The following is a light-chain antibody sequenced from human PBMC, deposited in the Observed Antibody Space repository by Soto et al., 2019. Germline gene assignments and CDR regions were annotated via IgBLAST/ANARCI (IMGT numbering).Light chain of an antibody. V-gene: IGKV1-39*01. CDR2: AAS. J-gene: IGKJ2*01. CDR1: QNIITY. Sequence: DSQMTQSPSSLSASVGDRVTITCRGNQNIITYFNWYQQKPGEAPKLLIYAASILQSGAPSRFAGSGSGADFTLTISSLQAEDFATYWCQQSYATPNTFGRGTNLEIK. CDR3: QQSYATPNT.